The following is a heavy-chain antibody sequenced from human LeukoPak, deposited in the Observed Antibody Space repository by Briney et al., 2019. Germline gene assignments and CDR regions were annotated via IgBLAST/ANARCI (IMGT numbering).Heavy chain of an antibody. CDR1: GYTFSDYH. Sequence: ASVKVSCKASGYTFSDYHMHWVRQAPGQGLEWMGWISAYNGNTNYAQKLQGRVTMTTDTSTSTAYMELRSLRSDDTAVYYCARARGRRGYSYGAIDYWGQGTLVTVSS. J-gene: IGHJ4*02. V-gene: IGHV1-18*04. CDR2: ISAYNGNT. D-gene: IGHD5-18*01. CDR3: ARARGRRGYSYGAIDY.